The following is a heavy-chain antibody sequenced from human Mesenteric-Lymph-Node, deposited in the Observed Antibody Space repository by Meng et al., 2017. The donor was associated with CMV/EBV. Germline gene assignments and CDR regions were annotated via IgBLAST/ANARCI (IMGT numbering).Heavy chain of an antibody. CDR3: ARGSDIPVNNY. Sequence: QVQLQQWGAGLLKPSETLSLTCAVYGGSFSGYYWSWIRQPPGKGLEWIGEINHSGVPNYNPSLKSRVTISLDRSKNQFSLKLSSVTAEDTAVYYCARGSDIPVNNYWGQGILVVASS. CDR2: INHSGVP. J-gene: IGHJ4*02. D-gene: IGHD2-15*01. CDR1: GGSFSGYY. V-gene: IGHV4-34*01.